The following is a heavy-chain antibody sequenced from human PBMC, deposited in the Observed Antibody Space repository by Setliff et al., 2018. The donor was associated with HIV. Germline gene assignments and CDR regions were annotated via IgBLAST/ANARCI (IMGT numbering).Heavy chain of an antibody. D-gene: IGHD3-10*01. CDR3: ARGTWWFGAFDI. Sequence: SETLSLTCTVSGDSISSGSYYWGWIRQPPGKGLEWIGSIYYSGSTNYNPSLKSRVTISVDTSKNQFSLKLSSVTAADTAVYYCARGTWWFGAFDIWGQGTMVTVSS. CDR2: IYYSGST. J-gene: IGHJ3*02. V-gene: IGHV4-39*07. CDR1: GDSISSGSYY.